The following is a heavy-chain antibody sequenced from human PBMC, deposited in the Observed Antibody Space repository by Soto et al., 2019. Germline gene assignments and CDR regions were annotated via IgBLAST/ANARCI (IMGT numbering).Heavy chain of an antibody. CDR3: ARARDSNYAFYDYVWGSYRPHLFDY. CDR1: GYTFTSYG. J-gene: IGHJ4*02. D-gene: IGHD3-16*02. CDR2: ISAYNGNT. Sequence: ASVKVSCKASGYTFTSYGISWVRQDPGQGLEWMGWISAYNGNTNYAQKLQGRVTMTTDTSTSTAYMELRSLRSDDTAVYYCARARDSNYAFYDYVWGSYRPHLFDYWGQGTLVTVSS. V-gene: IGHV1-18*04.